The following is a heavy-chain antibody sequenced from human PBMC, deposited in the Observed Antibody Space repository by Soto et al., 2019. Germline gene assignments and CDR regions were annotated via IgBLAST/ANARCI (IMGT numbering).Heavy chain of an antibody. Sequence: SETLSLTCRVSTGSINGYYWNWIRQSPGKGLEWIAFIHSSGSTNYNPSLKSRATISVDRSKNQVSLKLTSVTAADTAVYYCARGKRDSTSCLDVWGQGTTVTVSS. CDR2: IHSSGST. D-gene: IGHD2-2*01. J-gene: IGHJ6*02. V-gene: IGHV4-59*01. CDR3: ARGKRDSTSCLDV. CDR1: TGSINGYY.